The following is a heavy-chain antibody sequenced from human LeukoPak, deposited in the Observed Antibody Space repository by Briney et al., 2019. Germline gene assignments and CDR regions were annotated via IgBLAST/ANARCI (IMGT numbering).Heavy chain of an antibody. CDR1: GYTFTGYY. J-gene: IGHJ4*02. V-gene: IGHV1-2*02. CDR3: ARAYVKAVAGTYGY. Sequence: ASVKVSCKASGYTFTGYYMHWVRQAPGQGLEWMGWINPNSGGTNYAQKFQGRVTMTRGTSISTAYMELSRLRSDDTAVYYCARAYVKAVAGTYGYWGQGTLVTVSS. CDR2: INPNSGGT. D-gene: IGHD6-19*01.